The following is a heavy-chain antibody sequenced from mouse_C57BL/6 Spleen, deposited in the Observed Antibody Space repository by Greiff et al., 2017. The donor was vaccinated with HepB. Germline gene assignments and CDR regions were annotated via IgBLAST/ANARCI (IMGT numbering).Heavy chain of an antibody. Sequence: EVKLQESGPGLVKPSQSLSLTCSVTGYSITSGYYWNWIRQFPGNKLEWMGYISYDGSNNYNPSLKNRISITRDTSKNQFFLKLNSVTTEDTATYYCARDPMTGTEDYWGQGTTLTVSS. CDR3: ARDPMTGTEDY. CDR1: GYSITSGYY. CDR2: ISYDGSN. D-gene: IGHD4-1*01. J-gene: IGHJ2*01. V-gene: IGHV3-6*01.